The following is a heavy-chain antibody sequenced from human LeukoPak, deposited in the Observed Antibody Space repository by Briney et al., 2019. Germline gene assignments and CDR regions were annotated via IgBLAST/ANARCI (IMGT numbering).Heavy chain of an antibody. CDR3: ATSESSSGYWDLGY. J-gene: IGHJ4*02. CDR1: GYTFTSYD. D-gene: IGHD3-22*01. V-gene: IGHV1-8*01. CDR2: MNPNSGNT. Sequence: ASVKVSCKASGYTFTSYDINWVRQATGQGLEWMGWMNPNSGNTGYAQKFQGRVTMTRNTSISTAYMELSSLRSEDTAVYYCATSESSSGYWDLGYWGQGTLVTVSS.